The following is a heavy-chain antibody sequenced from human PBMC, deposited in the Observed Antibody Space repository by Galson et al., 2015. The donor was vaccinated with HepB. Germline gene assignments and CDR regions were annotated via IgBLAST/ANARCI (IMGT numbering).Heavy chain of an antibody. J-gene: IGHJ3*01. D-gene: IGHD5-12*01. CDR1: GASISSYY. CDR3: ARHGRGYAFDL. V-gene: IGHV4-59*08. CDR2: IYNSGNT. Sequence: ETLSLTCTVSGASISSYYWSWIRQPPGKGLELIGYIYNSGNTNYNPSLKSRVTISVDTSKNQFSLKLSSVTAADTAIYYCARHGRGYAFDLWGQGTMVTVSS.